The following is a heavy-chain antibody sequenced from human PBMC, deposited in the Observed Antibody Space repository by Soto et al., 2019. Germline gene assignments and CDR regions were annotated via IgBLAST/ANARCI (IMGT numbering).Heavy chain of an antibody. CDR3: AREYCISTSCYGSDF. CDR1: GYTFTDYC. J-gene: IGHJ4*02. Sequence: ASVKVSCKASGYTFTDYCISWVRQAPGQGLEWMGWISTHNGDTKYARNLQGRLITTTDTSTTTAYMELTSLRSDDTAVYYCAREYCISTSCYGSDFWGRGTLVTVSS. V-gene: IGHV1-18*01. CDR2: ISTHNGDT. D-gene: IGHD2-2*01.